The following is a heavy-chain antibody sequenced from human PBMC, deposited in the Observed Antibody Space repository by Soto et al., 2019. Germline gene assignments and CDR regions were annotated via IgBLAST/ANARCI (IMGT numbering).Heavy chain of an antibody. Sequence: QVQLVESGGGVVQPGRSLRLSCAASGFTFSSYGMHWVRQAPGKGLEWVAVISYDGSNKYYADSVKGRFTISRDNSKNTLYLQMNSLRAEDTAVYYCAKAPYSSSQGGMDVWGQGTTVTVSS. V-gene: IGHV3-30*18. CDR2: ISYDGSNK. CDR3: AKAPYSSSQGGMDV. J-gene: IGHJ6*02. CDR1: GFTFSSYG. D-gene: IGHD6-13*01.